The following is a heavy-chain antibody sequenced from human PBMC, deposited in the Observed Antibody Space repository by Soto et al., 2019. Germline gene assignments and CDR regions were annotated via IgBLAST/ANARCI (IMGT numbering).Heavy chain of an antibody. CDR1: GFTFSSYA. J-gene: IGHJ4*02. CDR2: ISGSGGST. CDR3: AKRGAGDYFDY. V-gene: IGHV3-23*01. Sequence: EVQLLESGGGLVQPGGSLRLSCAASGFTFSSYAMSWVRQAPGKGLEWVSVISGSGGSTYYADSVKGRFTISRDNSKKTLYLHMNSLRAEDTAVYYCAKRGAGDYFDYWGQGTLVTVSS. D-gene: IGHD1-26*01.